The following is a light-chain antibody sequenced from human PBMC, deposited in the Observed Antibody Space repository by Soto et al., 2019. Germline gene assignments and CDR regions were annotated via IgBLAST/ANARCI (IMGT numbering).Light chain of an antibody. Sequence: EIVMTQSPATVSVSPWETTRLSCRASQSINSYVAWYQQKPGQAPRLLIYGASSRATFSPDRFSGRGSVTYFTLTSSRLEPEDFAVYSCQQYGSAPGTFGPGTKVDIK. CDR2: GAS. CDR1: QSINSY. J-gene: IGKJ1*01. V-gene: IGKV3-20*01. CDR3: QQYGSAPGT.